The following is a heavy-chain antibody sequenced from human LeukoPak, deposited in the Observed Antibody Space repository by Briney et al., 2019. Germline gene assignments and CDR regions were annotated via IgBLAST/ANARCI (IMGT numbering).Heavy chain of an antibody. Sequence: GASVKVSCKASGYTFTDYHMHWVRQAPGQGLEWMGWINPNSGGTEYAQKFQGRVTMTRDTSISTAYMELSRLRSDDTAVYYCARRYCSSANCYTAPDYWGQGTLVTVSS. D-gene: IGHD2-2*02. V-gene: IGHV1-2*02. CDR3: ARRYCSSANCYTAPDY. J-gene: IGHJ4*02. CDR1: GYTFTDYH. CDR2: INPNSGGT.